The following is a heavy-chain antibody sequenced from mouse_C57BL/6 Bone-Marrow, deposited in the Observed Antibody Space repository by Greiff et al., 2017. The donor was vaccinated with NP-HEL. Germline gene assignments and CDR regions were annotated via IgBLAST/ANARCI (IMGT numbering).Heavy chain of an antibody. J-gene: IGHJ4*01. CDR2: INPGSGGT. D-gene: IGHD1-1*01. CDR3: ARSPFYYGSSYRMDD. V-gene: IGHV1-54*01. CDR1: GYAFTNYL. Sequence: QVQLQQSGAELVRPGTSVKVSCKASGYAFTNYLIEWVKQRPGQGLEWIGVINPGSGGTNYNEKFKGKATLTADKSSSTAYMQLSSLTSEDSAVYFCARSPFYYGSSYRMDDWGQGTSVTVSS.